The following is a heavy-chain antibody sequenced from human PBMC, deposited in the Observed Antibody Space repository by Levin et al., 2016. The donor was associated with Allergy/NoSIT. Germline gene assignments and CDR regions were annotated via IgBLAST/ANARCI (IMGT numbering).Heavy chain of an antibody. CDR2: ISSSSSYI. CDR3: ARDPKMDV. Sequence: WIRQPPGKGLEWVSSISSSSSYIYYADSVKGRFTISRDNAKNSLYLQMNSLRAEDTAVYYCARDPKMDVWGQGTTVTVSS. V-gene: IGHV3-21*01. J-gene: IGHJ6*02.